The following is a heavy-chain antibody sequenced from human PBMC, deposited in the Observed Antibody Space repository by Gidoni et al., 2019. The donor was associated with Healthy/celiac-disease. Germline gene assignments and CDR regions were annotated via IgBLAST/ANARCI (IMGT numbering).Heavy chain of an antibody. D-gene: IGHD2-2*01. CDR3: ARDLRYCSSTSCQYFDY. CDR1: GYTFTSYY. V-gene: IGHV1-46*01. J-gene: IGHJ4*02. Sequence: QVQLVQSGAEGKKPGASVKVSCNASGYTFTSYYRHWVRQAPGQWLEWMEIINPSGGSTSYAQKFQGRVTMTRDTSTSTVYMELSSLRSEYTAVYYCARDLRYCSSTSCQYFDYWGQGTLVTVSS. CDR2: INPSGGST.